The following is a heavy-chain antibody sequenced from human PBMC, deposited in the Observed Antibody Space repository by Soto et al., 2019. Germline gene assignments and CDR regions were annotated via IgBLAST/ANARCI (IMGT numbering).Heavy chain of an antibody. CDR2: ISLDDSET. J-gene: IGHJ6*02. CDR1: GDTFSSSW. Sequence: GESLKISCQASGDTFSSSWIAWVRQEPEEGLEWMGTISLDDSETTYSPSFQGQVTISADKSLNAAYLQWNSLKASDTAIFYCAKSDYFHTSGSLYGLDVWGQGTTVTVSS. CDR3: AKSDYFHTSGSLYGLDV. V-gene: IGHV5-51*01. D-gene: IGHD3-22*01.